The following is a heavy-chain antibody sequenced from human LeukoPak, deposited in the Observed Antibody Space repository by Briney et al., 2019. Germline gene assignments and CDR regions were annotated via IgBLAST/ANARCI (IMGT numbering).Heavy chain of an antibody. V-gene: IGHV3-74*03. CDR2: INGDGSDT. CDR1: GFTFSEFW. D-gene: IGHD3-10*01. Sequence: GGSLRLSCAASGFTFSEFWMHWVRLTPGRRLVWVARINGDGSDTTYADSVKGRFTISRDNAKNTVYLQMNSLTAEDTAVYYCTRPRGIWGQGALVTVSS. CDR3: TRPRGI. J-gene: IGHJ4*02.